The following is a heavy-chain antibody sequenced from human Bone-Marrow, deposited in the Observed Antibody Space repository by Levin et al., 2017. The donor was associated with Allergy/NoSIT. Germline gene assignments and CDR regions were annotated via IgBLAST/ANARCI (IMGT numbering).Heavy chain of an antibody. J-gene: IGHJ5*02. V-gene: IGHV1-46*01. D-gene: IGHD3-10*01. CDR3: ARAVYDDAGTYYNPNWYDP. CDR2: INPNGGDT. CDR1: GYTFTTYY. Sequence: GSSVKVSCKASGYTFTTYYIHWVRQAPGQGLEWMGIINPNGGDTTYAHRFQGRITMTRDTSTSTVYMELNSLRSEDTAMYYCARAVYDDAGTYYNPNWYDPWGQGTLVTVSS.